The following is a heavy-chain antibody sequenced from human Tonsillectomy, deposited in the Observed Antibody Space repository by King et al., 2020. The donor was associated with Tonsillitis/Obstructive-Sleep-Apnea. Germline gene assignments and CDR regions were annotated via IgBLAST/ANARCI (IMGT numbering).Heavy chain of an antibody. CDR3: ATDSCRLTPRSPGDQLPSHYYGMDV. CDR1: GYTLTELS. D-gene: IGHD4-17*01. J-gene: IGHJ6*02. Sequence: QLVQSGAEVKKPGASVKVSCKISGYTLTELSMHWVRQAPGKGLEWMGGFDPEDGETIYAQKFLGRVTMTEDTSTDTAYMELSSLRSEDTAVYYCATDSCRLTPRSPGDQLPSHYYGMDVWGQGTTVTLSS. CDR2: FDPEDGET. V-gene: IGHV1-24*01.